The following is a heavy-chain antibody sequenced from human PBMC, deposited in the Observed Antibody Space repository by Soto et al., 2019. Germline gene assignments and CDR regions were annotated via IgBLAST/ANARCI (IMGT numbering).Heavy chain of an antibody. V-gene: IGHV4-30-2*01. CDR1: GGSISKNGYS. CDR2: IYHSGST. J-gene: IGHJ4*02. Sequence: QLHLQESGSGLVKPSQTLSLTCAVSGGSISKNGYSWSWIRQPPRKGLEWIGYIYHSGSTYYNPSLKSRVSISVDRSNNRFSLNLSSVTAADTAVYYCARTVTTGPFFDFWGQGTLVTVPS. D-gene: IGHD4-17*01. CDR3: ARTVTTGPFFDF.